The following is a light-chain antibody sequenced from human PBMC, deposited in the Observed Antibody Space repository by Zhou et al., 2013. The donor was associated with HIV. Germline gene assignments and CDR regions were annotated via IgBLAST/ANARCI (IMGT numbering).Light chain of an antibody. Sequence: EIVMTQSPATLSVSPGERATLSCRASQSITNNLAWYQQKSGQAPRLLIYGVSNRATGIPARFSGSGSGTDFTLTISNLEPEDFAVYYCQQRSNWPTTFGQGTKVEIK. J-gene: IGKJ1*01. CDR2: GVS. CDR3: QQRSNWPTT. V-gene: IGKV3-11*01. CDR1: QSITNN.